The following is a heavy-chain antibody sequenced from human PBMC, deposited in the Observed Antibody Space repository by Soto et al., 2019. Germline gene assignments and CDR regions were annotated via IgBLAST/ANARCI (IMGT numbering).Heavy chain of an antibody. CDR2: IIPIFGSA. CDR3: AGTREIPYYHGMDV. J-gene: IGHJ6*02. CDR1: GGTLSSYA. Sequence: GASVKVSCKAPGGTLSSYAINWVRQAPGQGLEWMGGIIPIFGSANYAPKFQGRVTISADESTSTANMEVSSLRSEDTAVYYCAGTREIPYYHGMDVWGQGTTVTVSS. D-gene: IGHD2-2*02. V-gene: IGHV1-69*13.